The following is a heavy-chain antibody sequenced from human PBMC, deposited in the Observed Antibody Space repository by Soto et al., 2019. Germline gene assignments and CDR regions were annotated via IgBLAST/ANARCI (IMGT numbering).Heavy chain of an antibody. CDR3: ARVGSDVENAFDI. CDR1: GYTLTELS. J-gene: IGHJ3*02. CDR2: FDPEDGET. Sequence: ASVKVSCKVSGYTLTELSMHWVRQAPGKGLEWMGGFDPEDGETIYAQKFQGRVTITADKSTSTAYMELSSLRSDDTAVYYCARVGSDVENAFDIWGQGTMVTVSS. V-gene: IGHV1-24*01. D-gene: IGHD2-15*01.